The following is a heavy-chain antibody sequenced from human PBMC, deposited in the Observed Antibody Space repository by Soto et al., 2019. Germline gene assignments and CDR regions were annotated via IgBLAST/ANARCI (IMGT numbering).Heavy chain of an antibody. Sequence: SLRLSCAASGFNFNDYGVHWVRQAPGKGLEWVSSISWNSVSIGYADSVKGRFTISSDNAKNSLYLQMNRLRAEDTALYYCAEDMEKGYTPYSYFGMDVWGPGTTVTVS. D-gene: IGHD3-16*02. V-gene: IGHV3-9*01. CDR1: GFNFNDYG. CDR2: ISWNSVSI. J-gene: IGHJ6*02. CDR3: AEDMEKGYTPYSYFGMDV.